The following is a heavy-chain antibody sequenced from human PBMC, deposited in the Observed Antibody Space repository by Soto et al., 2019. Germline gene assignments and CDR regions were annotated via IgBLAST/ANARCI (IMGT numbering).Heavy chain of an antibody. CDR3: ERTAAYCGGGCFRWYFDL. J-gene: IGHJ2*01. Sequence: QVQLVQSGAEVKKPGSSVKVSCKASGGTFSSYAISWVRQAPGQGLEWMGGIIPIFGTANYAQKFQGRVTITAEESTSTAYTELSSLRSEDTAVYYCERTAAYCGGGCFRWYFDLWGRGTLVTVSS. V-gene: IGHV1-69*12. CDR2: IIPIFGTA. D-gene: IGHD2-21*02. CDR1: GGTFSSYA.